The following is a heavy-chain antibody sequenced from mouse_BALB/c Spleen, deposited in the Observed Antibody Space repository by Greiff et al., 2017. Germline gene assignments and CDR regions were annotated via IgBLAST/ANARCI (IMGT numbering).Heavy chain of an antibody. J-gene: IGHJ4*01. CDR2: IDPENGDT. CDR1: GFNIKDYY. D-gene: IGHD2-3*01. CDR3: ARPDGYYTMDY. Sequence: EVQLQQSGAELVRSGASVKLSCTASGFNIKDYYMHWVKQRPEQGLEWIGWIDPENGDTEYAPKFQGKATMTADTSSNTAYLQLSSLTSEDTAVYYCARPDGYYTMDYWGQGTSVTVSS. V-gene: IGHV14-4*02.